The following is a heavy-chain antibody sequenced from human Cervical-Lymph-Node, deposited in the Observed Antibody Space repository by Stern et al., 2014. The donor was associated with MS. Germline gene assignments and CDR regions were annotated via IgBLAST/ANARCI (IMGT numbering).Heavy chain of an antibody. CDR2: ISYDGSNK. CDR1: GFTFSSYG. V-gene: IGHV3-30*18. CDR3: AKEGRFLEWFPYYYGMDV. D-gene: IGHD3-3*01. J-gene: IGHJ6*02. Sequence: VPLVASGGGVVQPGRSLRLSCAASGFTFSSYGMHWVRQAPGKGLEWVAVISYDGSNKYYADSVKGRFTISRDNSKNTLYLQMNSLRAEDTAVYYCAKEGRFLEWFPYYYGMDVWGQGTTVTVSS.